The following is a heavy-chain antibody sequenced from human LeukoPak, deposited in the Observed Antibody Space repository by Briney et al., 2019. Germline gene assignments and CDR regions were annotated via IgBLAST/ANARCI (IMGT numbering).Heavy chain of an antibody. J-gene: IGHJ6*02. D-gene: IGHD6-13*01. CDR2: INHSGST. CDR3: ARIPGYSSSWYARGAYYYYGMDV. V-gene: IGHV4-34*01. CDR1: GGSFSGYY. Sequence: SETLSLTCAVYGGSFSGYYWSWIRQPPGKGLEWIGEINHSGSTNYNPSLKSRVTISVDTSKNQFSLKLSSVTAADTAVYYCARIPGYSSSWYARGAYYYYGMDVRGQGTTVTVSS.